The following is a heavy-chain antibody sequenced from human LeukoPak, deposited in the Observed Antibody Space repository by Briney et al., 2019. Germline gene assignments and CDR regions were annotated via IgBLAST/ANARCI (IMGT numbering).Heavy chain of an antibody. J-gene: IGHJ5*02. CDR2: INPDGTTT. D-gene: IGHD1/OR15-1a*01. CDR3: AKDLSWNTADR. Sequence: GGSLGLSCVGSGLTYSNYWMHWVRQAPGKGPVWVSRINPDGTTTDYADSVKGRFTISRGNAKNLLCLQMNGLRADDTAVYYCAKDLSWNTADRWGQGTLVTVSS. CDR1: GLTYSNYW. V-gene: IGHV3-74*01.